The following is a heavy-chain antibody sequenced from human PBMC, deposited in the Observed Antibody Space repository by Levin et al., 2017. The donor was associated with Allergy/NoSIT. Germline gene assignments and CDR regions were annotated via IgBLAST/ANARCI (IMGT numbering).Heavy chain of an antibody. J-gene: IGHJ4*02. V-gene: IGHV4-34*01. Sequence: SGGSLRLSCAVYGGSLSGYYWSWIRQPPGKGLEWIGEINHIGGANYNPSLKSRVSLTVDTSKNQVSLKLTSITAAYSAVYYCARDRIPAPGTWFYYWGQGTLVTVSS. CDR2: INHIGGA. CDR1: GGSLSGYY. CDR3: ARDRIPAPGTWFYY. D-gene: IGHD6-13*01.